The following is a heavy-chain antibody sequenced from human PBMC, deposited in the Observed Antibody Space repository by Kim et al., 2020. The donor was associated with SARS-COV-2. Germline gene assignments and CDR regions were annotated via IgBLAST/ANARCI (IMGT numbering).Heavy chain of an antibody. D-gene: IGHD1-1*01. J-gene: IGHJ5*02. V-gene: IGHV3-23*01. CDR3: AKGKNWNVEYNWFDP. Sequence: DSVKGRFTISRDNSKNTLYLQMNSLRAEDTAVYYCAKGKNWNVEYNWFDPWGQGTLVTVSS.